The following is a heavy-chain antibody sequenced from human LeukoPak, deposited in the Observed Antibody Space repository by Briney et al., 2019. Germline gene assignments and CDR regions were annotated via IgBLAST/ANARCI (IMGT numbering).Heavy chain of an antibody. J-gene: IGHJ4*02. CDR1: EFTFSSYA. CDR3: AKGSGSYYGGQIDY. CDR2: ISYDGRNK. V-gene: IGHV3-30*04. Sequence: GRSLRLSCAASEFTFSSYAMHWVRQAPGKGLEWVAVISYDGRNKYYADSVKGRFTISRDNSKNTLYLQMNSLRAEDAAVYYCAKGSGSYYGGQIDYWGQGTLVTVSS. D-gene: IGHD1-26*01.